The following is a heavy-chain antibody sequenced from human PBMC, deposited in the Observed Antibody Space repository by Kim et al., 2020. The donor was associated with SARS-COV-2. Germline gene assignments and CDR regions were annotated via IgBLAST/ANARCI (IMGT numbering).Heavy chain of an antibody. CDR1: GGSFSGYY. D-gene: IGHD3-22*01. J-gene: IGHJ6*03. V-gene: IGHV4-34*01. CDR3: ARGTITMIVVVIIPYYYYYMDV. Sequence: SETLSLTCAVYGGSFSGYYWSWIRQPPGKGLEWIGEINHSESTNYNPSLKSRVTISVDTSKNQFSLKLSSVTAADTAVYYCARGTITMIVVVIIPYYYYYMDVWGKGTTVTVSS. CDR2: INHSEST.